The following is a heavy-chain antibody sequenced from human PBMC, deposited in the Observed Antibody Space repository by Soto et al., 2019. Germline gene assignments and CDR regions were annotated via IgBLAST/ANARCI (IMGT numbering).Heavy chain of an antibody. Sequence: PSQTLSLTCAISGDSVSSNSAAWNWIRQSPSRGLEWLGRTYYRSKWYYNYAVPVKSRITINPNTSKNQFSLQLNSVTPEDTAVYFCARSRDCTSATCLNDYWGPGTLVTVSS. CDR1: GDSVSSNSAA. CDR2: TYYRSKWYY. CDR3: ARSRDCTSATCLNDY. D-gene: IGHD2-8*02. J-gene: IGHJ4*02. V-gene: IGHV6-1*01.